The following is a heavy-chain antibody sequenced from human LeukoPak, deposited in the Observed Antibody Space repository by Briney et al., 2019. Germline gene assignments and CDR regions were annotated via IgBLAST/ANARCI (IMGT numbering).Heavy chain of an antibody. V-gene: IGHV4-38-2*02. CDR1: GYSIISGYS. CDR3: ARAYCSSTSCYTEGWFDP. Sequence: SETLSLACTVSGYSIISGYSWEWIRQPPGKGLEWIGSFHYSGSTYYNPSLMSRVTISGDTSKNQFSLRLSSVTAADTAVYYCARAYCSSTSCYTEGWFDPWGQGTLVTVSS. CDR2: FHYSGST. D-gene: IGHD2-2*02. J-gene: IGHJ5*02.